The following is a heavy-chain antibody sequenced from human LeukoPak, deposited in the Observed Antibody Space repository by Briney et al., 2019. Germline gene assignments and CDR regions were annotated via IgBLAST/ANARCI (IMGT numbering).Heavy chain of an antibody. J-gene: IGHJ5*02. Sequence: SETLSLTCTVSGGSISSYYWRWIRQPAGKGLEWIGRIYTSGSTNYNPSLKSRVTMSVDTSKNQFSLKLSSVTAADTAVYYCARDRNYDFWSGYFYWFDPWGQGTLVTVSS. CDR3: ARDRNYDFWSGYFYWFDP. D-gene: IGHD3-3*01. CDR2: IYTSGST. V-gene: IGHV4-4*07. CDR1: GGSISSYY.